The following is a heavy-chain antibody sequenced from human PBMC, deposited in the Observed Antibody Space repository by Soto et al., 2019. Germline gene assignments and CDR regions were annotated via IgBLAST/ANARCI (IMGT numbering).Heavy chain of an antibody. V-gene: IGHV3-30*18. J-gene: IGHJ4*02. CDR3: AKVIFSPRETCGVDY. CDR1: GFTFSSYG. CDR2: ISDDGSNK. D-gene: IGHD2-21*01. Sequence: QVQLVESGGGVVQPGRSLRLSCAASGFTFSSYGMHWVRQAPGKGLEWVAVISDDGSNKYYADSVQGSFTISRDNSKNTRYLQMNSLRAEDTAVYYCAKVIFSPRETCGVDYRGQGTLVTVSS.